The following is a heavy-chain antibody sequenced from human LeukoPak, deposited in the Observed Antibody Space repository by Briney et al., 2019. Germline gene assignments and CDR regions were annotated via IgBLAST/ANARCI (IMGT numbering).Heavy chain of an antibody. D-gene: IGHD3-3*01. Sequence: PSETLSLTCTVSGGSISSSSYYWGWIRQPPGRGLEWIGSIYYSGSTYYNPSLKSRVTISVDTSKNQFSPKLSSVTAADTAVYYCARGGVLRFFDYWGQGTLVTVSS. CDR1: GGSISSSSYY. V-gene: IGHV4-39*07. CDR3: ARGGVLRFFDY. J-gene: IGHJ4*02. CDR2: IYYSGST.